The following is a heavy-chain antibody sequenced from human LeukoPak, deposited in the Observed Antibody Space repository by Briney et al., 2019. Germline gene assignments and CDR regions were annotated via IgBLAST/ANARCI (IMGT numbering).Heavy chain of an antibody. CDR3: ARLTSQTTVTYYFDY. CDR1: GYSFTSYW. CDR2: IYPGDSDT. J-gene: IGHJ4*02. Sequence: GESLKISCKGSGYSFTSYWIGWVRQMPGKGLEWMGIIYPGDSDTRYSPSFQGQVTISADKSISTAYLQWSSLEASDTAMYYCARLTSQTTVTYYFDYWGQGTLVTVSS. D-gene: IGHD4-17*01. V-gene: IGHV5-51*01.